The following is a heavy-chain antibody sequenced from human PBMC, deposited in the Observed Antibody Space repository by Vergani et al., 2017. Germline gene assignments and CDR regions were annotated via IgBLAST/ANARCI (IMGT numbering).Heavy chain of an antibody. D-gene: IGHD2-21*02. CDR3: AKDGYCGGDCYSGAEYFQH. Sequence: EVQLLESGGGLVQPGGSLRLSCAASGFTFSSYAMSWVRQVPGKGLEWVSAISGSGGSTYYADSVKGRFTISRDNSKNTLYLQMNSLRAEDTAVYYCAKDGYCGGDCYSGAEYFQHWGQGTLVTVSS. CDR2: ISGSGGST. J-gene: IGHJ1*01. V-gene: IGHV3-23*01. CDR1: GFTFSSYA.